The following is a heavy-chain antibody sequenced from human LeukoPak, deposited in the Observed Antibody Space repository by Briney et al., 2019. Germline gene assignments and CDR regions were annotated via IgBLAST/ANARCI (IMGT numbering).Heavy chain of an antibody. CDR1: GYTFTGYY. J-gene: IGHJ5*02. CDR2: INPSSGST. Sequence: ASVKVSCKASGYTFTGYYIHWVRQAPGQGLEWMGIINPSSGSTNYAQKFQGRVTMTRDMSTSTVYMELSSLTSQDTAVYYCARALGIADNWFDPWGQGTLVTVSS. D-gene: IGHD6-13*01. V-gene: IGHV1-46*01. CDR3: ARALGIADNWFDP.